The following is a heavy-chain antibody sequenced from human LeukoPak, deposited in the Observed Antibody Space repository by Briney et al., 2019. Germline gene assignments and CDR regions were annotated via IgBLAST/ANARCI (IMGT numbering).Heavy chain of an antibody. CDR2: ISGDGRNI. V-gene: IGHV3-74*01. CDR3: ARAYCGGDCYPGHYYYYYMDV. CDR1: GFTFSSYW. Sequence: GGSLRLSCVASGFTFSSYWMHWVRQDPRKGLVWVSRISGDGRNINYADSVRGRFTISRDNAKNTLYLQMNSLRAEDTAVYYCARAYCGGDCYPGHYYYYYMDVWGKGTTVTVSS. J-gene: IGHJ6*03. D-gene: IGHD2-21*01.